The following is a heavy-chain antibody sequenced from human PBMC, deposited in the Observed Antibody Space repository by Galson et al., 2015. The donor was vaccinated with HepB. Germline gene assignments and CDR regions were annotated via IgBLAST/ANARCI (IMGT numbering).Heavy chain of an antibody. J-gene: IGHJ4*02. V-gene: IGHV3-66*01. CDR3: ARGYSGYEGVDY. CDR1: GFTVSSNY. CDR2: IYSGGST. Sequence: SLRLSCAASGFTVSSNYMSWVRQAPGKGLEWVSVIYSGGSTYYADSVKGRFTISRDNSKNTLYLQMNSLRAEDTAVYYCARGYSGYEGVDYWGQGTLVTVSS. D-gene: IGHD5-12*01.